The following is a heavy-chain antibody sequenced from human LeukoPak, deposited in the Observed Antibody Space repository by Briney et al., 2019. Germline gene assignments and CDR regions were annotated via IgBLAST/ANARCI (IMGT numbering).Heavy chain of an antibody. Sequence: PSETLSLTCTVSGDSISSGSYYWNWIRQPAGKGLEWIGYIYYSGSTNYNPSLKSRVTISVDTSKNQFSLKLSSVTAADTAVYYCARDPNWGDAFDIWGQGTMVTVSS. V-gene: IGHV4-61*10. J-gene: IGHJ3*02. CDR3: ARDPNWGDAFDI. CDR2: IYYSGST. D-gene: IGHD7-27*01. CDR1: GDSISSGSYY.